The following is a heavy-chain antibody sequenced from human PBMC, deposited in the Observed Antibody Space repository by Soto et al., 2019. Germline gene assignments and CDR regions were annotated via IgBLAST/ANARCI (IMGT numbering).Heavy chain of an antibody. CDR3: ARDGLRGSYTPGDAFDI. Sequence: QVQLVESGGGVVQPGRSLRLSCAASGFTFSSYAMHWVRQAPGKGLEWVAVISYDGSNKYYADSVKGRFTISRDNSKNTLYLQMNSLRAEDTAVYYCARDGLRGSYTPGDAFDIWGQGTMVTVSS. J-gene: IGHJ3*02. D-gene: IGHD1-26*01. V-gene: IGHV3-30-3*01. CDR1: GFTFSSYA. CDR2: ISYDGSNK.